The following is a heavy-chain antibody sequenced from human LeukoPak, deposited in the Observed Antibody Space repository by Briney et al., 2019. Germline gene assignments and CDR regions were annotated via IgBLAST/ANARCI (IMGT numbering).Heavy chain of an antibody. V-gene: IGHV3-48*01. Sequence: GGSLRLCCAASGFPFSHYIMNWVRQAPGKGLEWVAYASSGGSTIYYGDSAKGRFTVTRDRARNSLFLEMNSLRVEDTAVYYCARGSLRYCSGGSCFAPAFDLWGQGTMVTVSS. CDR2: ASSGGSTI. D-gene: IGHD2-15*01. CDR3: ARGSLRYCSGGSCFAPAFDL. CDR1: GFPFSHYI. J-gene: IGHJ3*01.